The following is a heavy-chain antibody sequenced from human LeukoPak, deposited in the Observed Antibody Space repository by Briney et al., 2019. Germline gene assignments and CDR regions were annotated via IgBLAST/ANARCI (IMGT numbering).Heavy chain of an antibody. J-gene: IGHJ4*02. V-gene: IGHV4-59*08. D-gene: IGHD5-18*01. CDR1: GGSISSYY. CDR2: IYYSGST. Sequence: SETLSLTCTVSGGSISSYYWSWIRQPPGKGLEWIGYIYYSGSTNYNPSLKSRVTISVDTSKNQFSLKLSSVTAADTAVYYCARLRYSYGKFGYWGQGTLVTVSS. CDR3: ARLRYSYGKFGY.